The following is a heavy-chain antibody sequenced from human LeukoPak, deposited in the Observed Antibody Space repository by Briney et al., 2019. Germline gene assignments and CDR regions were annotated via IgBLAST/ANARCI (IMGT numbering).Heavy chain of an antibody. CDR2: LYSDGST. D-gene: IGHD3-9*01. CDR3: ARANYDILTGYNYYFDY. J-gene: IGHJ4*02. CDR1: GFSVSTNY. V-gene: IGHV3-53*01. Sequence: GGSLRLSCAASGFSVSTNYMSWVRQAPGKGLEWVSVLYSDGSTYYAASVKGRFTISRDNSKNTLYLQMNSLRAEDTAVYYCARANYDILTGYNYYFDYWGQGTLVTVSS.